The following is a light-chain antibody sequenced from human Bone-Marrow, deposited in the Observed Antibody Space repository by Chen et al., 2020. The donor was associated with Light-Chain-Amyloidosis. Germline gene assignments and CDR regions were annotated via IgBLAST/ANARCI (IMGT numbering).Light chain of an antibody. CDR2: DTS. J-gene: IGKJ4*01. CDR1: QSVSNF. Sequence: EIVLTQSPATLSLSPGGRATLSCRASQSVSNFLAWYQQKPGQAPRLLIYDTSKRAPGIPARFSGSGAGTGFALPISGLGPYDFAVYYCQQRSSWWLTFGGGTRVEI. V-gene: IGKV3-11*01. CDR3: QQRSSWWLT.